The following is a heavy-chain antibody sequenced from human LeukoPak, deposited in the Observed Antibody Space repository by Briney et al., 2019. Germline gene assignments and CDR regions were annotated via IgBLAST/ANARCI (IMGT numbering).Heavy chain of an antibody. CDR2: INPNSGGT. V-gene: IGHV1-2*02. CDR1: GYTFTGYY. D-gene: IGHD3-3*01. J-gene: IGHJ5*02. CDR3: ARDWYDFWSGSDPHWFDP. Sequence: ASVTVSCKASGYTFTGYYMHWVRQAPGQGLKWMGWINPNSGGTNYAQKYQGRVTMTRDTSISTAYMELSRLRSDDTAVYYCARDWYDFWSGSDPHWFDPWGQGTLVTVSS.